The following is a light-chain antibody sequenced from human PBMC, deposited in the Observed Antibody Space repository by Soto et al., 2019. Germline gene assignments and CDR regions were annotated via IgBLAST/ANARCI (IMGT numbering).Light chain of an antibody. CDR2: DVA. CDR1: SSDVGAYNY. J-gene: IGLJ1*01. CDR3: TSYKSSSTYV. Sequence: QSVLTQPASVSGSPGQSITISCTGTSSDVGAYNYVSWYQHHPGKAPKLMLYDVANRPSGVSNRFSGSKSGNTASLTISGLQAEDEADYSCTSYKSSSTYVFGTVTKVTVL. V-gene: IGLV2-14*03.